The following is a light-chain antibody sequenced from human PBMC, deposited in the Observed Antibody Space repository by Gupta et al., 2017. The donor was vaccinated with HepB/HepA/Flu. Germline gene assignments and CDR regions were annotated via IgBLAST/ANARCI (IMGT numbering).Light chain of an antibody. J-gene: IGLJ2*01. CDR3: AAWDNTLRGHVV. CDR2: RNN. Sequence: QSVLTQPPSASAIPGQRVTISCSGTSSNIGSNYVYWYQQLPGTAPKLLIYRNNERPSGVPDRFSGSKCGTSASLAIRGLRSEDEADYHCAAWDNTLRGHVVFGGGTKLTVL. V-gene: IGLV1-47*01. CDR1: SSNIGSNY.